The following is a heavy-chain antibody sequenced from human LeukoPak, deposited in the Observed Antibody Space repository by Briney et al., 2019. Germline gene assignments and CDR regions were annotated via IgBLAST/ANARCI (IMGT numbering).Heavy chain of an antibody. CDR3: ARGIYSSSLGVEEYYFDY. D-gene: IGHD6-13*01. CDR2: IYHSGST. CDR1: GGSISSGGYY. Sequence: SQTLSLTCTVSGGSISSGGYYWSWIRQPPGKGLEWIGYIYHSGSTYYNPSLKSRVTISVDRSKNQFSLKLSSVTAADTAVYYCARGIYSSSLGVEEYYFDYWGQGTLVTVSS. V-gene: IGHV4-30-2*01. J-gene: IGHJ4*02.